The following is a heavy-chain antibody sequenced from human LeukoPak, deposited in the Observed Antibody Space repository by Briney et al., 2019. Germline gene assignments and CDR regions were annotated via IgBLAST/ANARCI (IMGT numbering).Heavy chain of an antibody. D-gene: IGHD3-22*01. CDR2: INHSGSI. V-gene: IGHV4-34*01. J-gene: IGHJ4*02. CDR3: ARGLTLSLPYYYDSSGYVDY. Sequence: SETLSLTCAVYGGSFSGYYWSWIRQPPGKGLEWIGEINHSGSINYNPSLKSRVTISVDTSKNQFSLKLSSVTAADTAVYYCARGLTLSLPYYYDSSGYVDYWGQGTLVTVSS. CDR1: GGSFSGYY.